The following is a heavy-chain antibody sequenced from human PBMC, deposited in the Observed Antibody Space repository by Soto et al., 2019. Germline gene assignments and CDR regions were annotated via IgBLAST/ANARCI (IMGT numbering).Heavy chain of an antibody. CDR1: GTSISSYY. CDR2: IHYSGTT. V-gene: IGHV4-59*01. D-gene: IGHD2-8*01. J-gene: IGHJ4*02. CDR3: ARYNSYAIDY. Sequence: SETLSLSCTVSGTSISSYYWSWIRQPPGKGLEWIANIHYSGTTNYNPSLASRVTISVDTSKNQFSLKMTSVTAADRAIYFCARYNSYAIDYWGRGTLVTVSS.